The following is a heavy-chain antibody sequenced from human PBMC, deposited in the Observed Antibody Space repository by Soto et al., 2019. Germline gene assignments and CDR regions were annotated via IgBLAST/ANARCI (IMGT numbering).Heavy chain of an antibody. CDR1: GFSLRSDW. Sequence: GGSLRLSCAAIGFSLRSDWMAWVRQIPGKGLEFVANIKEDGSVKNYVDSVKGRFSISRDNDKNSLYLQMNSLRAEDTAVYYCGTDRCVVAIRLWGQCTTVPVSS. D-gene: IGHD2-21*01. J-gene: IGHJ6*02. CDR3: GTDRCVVAIRL. V-gene: IGHV3-7*01. CDR2: IKEDGSVK.